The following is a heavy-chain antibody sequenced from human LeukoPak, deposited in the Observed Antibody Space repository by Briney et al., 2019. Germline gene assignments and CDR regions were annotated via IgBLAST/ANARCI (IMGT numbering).Heavy chain of an antibody. CDR1: GGSISSGSYY. V-gene: IGHV4-61*02. CDR2: IYTSGST. Sequence: SQTLSPTCTVSGGSISSGSYYSSWIRQPAGKGLEWIGRIYTSGSTNYNPSLKSRVTISVDTSKNQFSLKLNSVTAADTAVYYCARVRVAVIDAFDIWGQGTMVTVSS. J-gene: IGHJ3*02. D-gene: IGHD2-21*01. CDR3: ARVRVAVIDAFDI.